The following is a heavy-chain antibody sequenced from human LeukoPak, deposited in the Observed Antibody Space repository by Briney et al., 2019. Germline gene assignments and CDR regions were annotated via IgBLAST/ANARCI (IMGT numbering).Heavy chain of an antibody. V-gene: IGHV3-30-3*01. CDR2: ISYDGSNK. D-gene: IGHD2-15*01. Sequence: GGSLRLSSAAPGFTFSSYAMHWVRAAPGKGLWRVSLISYDGSNKYYADSVKGRFTISRDNSKSTLYLQMNSLKAEDTAVYYCARDGRYCSGGSCYHNWFDPWGQGTLVSVSS. J-gene: IGHJ5*02. CDR3: ARDGRYCSGGSCYHNWFDP. CDR1: GFTFSSYA.